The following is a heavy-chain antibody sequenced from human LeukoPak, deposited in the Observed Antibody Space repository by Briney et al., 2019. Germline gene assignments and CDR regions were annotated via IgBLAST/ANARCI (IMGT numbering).Heavy chain of an antibody. J-gene: IGHJ4*02. CDR2: IYHSGST. Sequence: PSETLSLTCAVYGGSFSGYYWSWIRQPPGKGLEWIGEIYHSGSTNYNPSLKSRVTISVDKSKKQFSLKLSSVTAADTAMYYCARNDGNAAFGYWGQGTLVTVSS. CDR3: ARNDGNAAFGY. V-gene: IGHV4-34*01. D-gene: IGHD4-23*01. CDR1: GGSFSGYY.